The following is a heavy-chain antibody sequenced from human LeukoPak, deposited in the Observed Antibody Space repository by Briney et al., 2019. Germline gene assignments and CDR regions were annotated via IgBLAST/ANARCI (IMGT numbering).Heavy chain of an antibody. CDR2: INHSGST. CDR1: GGSFSGYY. D-gene: IGHD4-11*01. Sequence: SETLSLTCAVYGGSFSGYYWSWFRQPPGKGLEWIGEINHSGSTNYNPSLKSRVTISVDTSKNQFSLKLSSVTAADTAVYYCARVTHYSNSTIDYWGQRTLVTVSS. V-gene: IGHV4-34*01. J-gene: IGHJ4*02. CDR3: ARVTHYSNSTIDY.